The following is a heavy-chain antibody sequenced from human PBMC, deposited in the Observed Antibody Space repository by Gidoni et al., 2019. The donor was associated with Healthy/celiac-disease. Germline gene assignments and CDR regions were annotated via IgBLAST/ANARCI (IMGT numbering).Heavy chain of an antibody. D-gene: IGHD2-15*01. CDR2: ISAYNGNT. Sequence: QVQLVQSGAEVKKPGASVKVSCKASGYTFTSYVISWVRQAPGQGLEWMGWISAYNGNTNYAQKLQGRVTMTTDTSTSTAYMELRSLRSDDTAVYYCARDAPCSGGSCYEDYYYGMDVWGQGTTVTVSS. CDR1: GYTFTSYV. J-gene: IGHJ6*02. V-gene: IGHV1-18*04. CDR3: ARDAPCSGGSCYEDYYYGMDV.